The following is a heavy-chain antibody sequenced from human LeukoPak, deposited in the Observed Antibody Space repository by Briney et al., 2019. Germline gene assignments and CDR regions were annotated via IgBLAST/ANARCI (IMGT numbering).Heavy chain of an antibody. CDR1: GFPLSSYS. V-gene: IGHV3-48*01. D-gene: IGHD1-1*01. CDR3: ARVKGTYFDY. J-gene: IGHJ4*02. CDR2: ISASGSNI. Sequence: GGCLRLSCAASGFPLSSYSINWFRQAPGKGLEWVAYISASGSNIYYVDSVMGRFTVSRDNPKSSLFLQMNSPRAEDTAVYYCARVKGTYFDYWGQGALVTVSS.